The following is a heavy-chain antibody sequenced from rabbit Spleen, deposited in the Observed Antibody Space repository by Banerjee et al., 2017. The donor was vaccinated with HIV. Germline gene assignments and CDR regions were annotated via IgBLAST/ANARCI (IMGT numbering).Heavy chain of an antibody. CDR2: IDAGNSGST. CDR3: ARDIYYTSGWGAFDL. CDR1: GFDLSSYYY. Sequence: QSLEESGGGLVKPGASLTLTCTASGFDLSSYYYMSWVRQAPGKGLEWIGCIDAGNSGSTWYASWVNGRFTISKTSSTTVTLQMTSLTAADTATYFCARDIYYTSGWGAFDLWGPGTLVTVS. D-gene: IGHD4-1*01. V-gene: IGHV1S40*01. J-gene: IGHJ4*01.